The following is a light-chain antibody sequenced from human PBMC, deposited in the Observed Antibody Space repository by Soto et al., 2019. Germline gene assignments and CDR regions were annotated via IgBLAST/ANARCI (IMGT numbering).Light chain of an antibody. CDR3: QQYITYPHT. CDR2: GAS. Sequence: DLQMTQSPSSLSASVGDRVTITCRASQGIKNYLVWFQQKPGKAPKSLIHGASSLQSGVPSRFSGSGSGTDFTLDISSLQPEDFATYYCQQYITYPHTFGQGTRLEI. J-gene: IGKJ2*01. CDR1: QGIKNY. V-gene: IGKV1-16*01.